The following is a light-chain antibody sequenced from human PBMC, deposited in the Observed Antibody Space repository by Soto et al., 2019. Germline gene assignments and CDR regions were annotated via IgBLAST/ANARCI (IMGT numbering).Light chain of an antibody. CDR2: EDD. J-gene: IGLJ3*02. CDR1: NSTIGNNY. Sequence: QSVLTQTPSVSAAPGQKVTISCSGSNSTIGNNYVSWYQQLPGTAPTLLIYEDDKRPSGIPDRFSGSTSGTSSTLAITGVQTGDEADYYCGTCDGSPNTVVFGGGTKVTVL. CDR3: GTCDGSPNTVV. V-gene: IGLV1-51*01.